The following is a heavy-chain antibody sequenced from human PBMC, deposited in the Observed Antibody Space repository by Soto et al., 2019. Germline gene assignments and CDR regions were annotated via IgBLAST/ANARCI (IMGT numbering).Heavy chain of an antibody. CDR3: AIVYWRGGRRGGRVMDAFDI. D-gene: IGHD3-16*01. Sequence: GGSLRLSCAASGFTFSSYSMNWVRQAPGKGLEWVSYISSSSSTIYYADSVKGRFTISRDNAKNSLYLQMNSLRDEDTAVYYCAIVYWRGGRRGGRVMDAFDIWGQGTMVTVSS. J-gene: IGHJ3*02. CDR1: GFTFSSYS. CDR2: ISSSSSTI. V-gene: IGHV3-48*02.